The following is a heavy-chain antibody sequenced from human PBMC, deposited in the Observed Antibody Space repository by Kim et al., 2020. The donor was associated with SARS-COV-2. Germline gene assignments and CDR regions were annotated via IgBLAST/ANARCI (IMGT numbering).Heavy chain of an antibody. CDR3: VKDFGEYDILTGYFLPPRYYGMDV. J-gene: IGHJ6*02. CDR2: ISSNGGST. D-gene: IGHD3-9*01. Sequence: GGSLRLSCSASGFTFSSYAMHWVRQAPGKGLEYVSAISSNGGSTYYADSVKGRFTISRDNSKNTLYLQMSSLRAEDTAVYYCVKDFGEYDILTGYFLPPRYYGMDVWGQGTTVTVSS. V-gene: IGHV3-64D*09. CDR1: GFTFSSYA.